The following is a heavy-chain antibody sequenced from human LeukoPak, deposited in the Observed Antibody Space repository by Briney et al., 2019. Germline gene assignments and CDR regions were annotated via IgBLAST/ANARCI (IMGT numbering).Heavy chain of an antibody. CDR2: IYTGGSP. V-gene: IGHV3-53*01. CDR1: GFSISYNY. CDR3: ARIDASGSYHFDY. D-gene: IGHD1-26*01. Sequence: GGSLRLSCVASGFSISYNYMTWVRQAPGKGLEWVSVIYTGGSPYYADSVKGRFTISRDISKNTVYLQMYSLRAEDTAVYYCARIDASGSYHFDYWGQGTLATVSS. J-gene: IGHJ4*02.